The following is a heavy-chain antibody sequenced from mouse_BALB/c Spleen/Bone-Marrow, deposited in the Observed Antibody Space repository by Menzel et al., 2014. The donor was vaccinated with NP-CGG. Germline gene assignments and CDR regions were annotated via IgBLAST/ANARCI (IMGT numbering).Heavy chain of an antibody. D-gene: IGHD1-1*01. CDR3: ASYYYGSSGFAY. J-gene: IGHJ3*01. Sequence: VQLQQSGAELVKLGASVKLSCTASGFNIKDTYMHWGKQRPEQGLEGIGRIDPANGNTKYDPKFQGKATITADTSSNTAYLQLSSLTSEDTAVYYCASYYYGSSGFAYWGQGTLVTVSA. CDR2: IDPANGNT. CDR1: GFNIKDTY. V-gene: IGHV14-3*02.